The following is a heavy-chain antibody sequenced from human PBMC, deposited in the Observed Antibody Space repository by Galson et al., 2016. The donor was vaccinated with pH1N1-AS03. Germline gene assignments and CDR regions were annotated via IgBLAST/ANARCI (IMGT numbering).Heavy chain of an antibody. CDR1: GGSVSGYY. CDR3: ARLTGFYQISALNI. Sequence: ETLSLTCTVSGGSVSGYYWSCIRQPPGKGLEWIGYIYYKGSTTYTPSLKSRVTISVDTSKNHFSLNLTSVTAADTAVYYCARLTGFYQISALNIWGRGTLVIVSS. D-gene: IGHD2-2*01. J-gene: IGHJ2*01. CDR2: IYYKGST. V-gene: IGHV4-59*02.